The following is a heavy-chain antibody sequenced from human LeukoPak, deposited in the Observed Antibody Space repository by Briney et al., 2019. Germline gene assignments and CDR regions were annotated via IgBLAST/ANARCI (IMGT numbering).Heavy chain of an antibody. CDR3: ARGERITIFGVDYYYYYGMDV. D-gene: IGHD3-3*01. J-gene: IGHJ6*02. CDR2: IYTSGST. Sequence: PSETLSLTCTVSGGSISSYYWSWIRQPAGKGLEWIGRIYTSGSTNYNPSLKRRVTMSVDTSKNQFSLKLSSVTAADTAVYYCARGERITIFGVDYYYYYGMDVWGQGTTVTVSS. V-gene: IGHV4-4*07. CDR1: GGSISSYY.